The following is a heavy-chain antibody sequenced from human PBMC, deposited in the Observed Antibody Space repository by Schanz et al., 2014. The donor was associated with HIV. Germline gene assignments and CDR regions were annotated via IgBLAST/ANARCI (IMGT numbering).Heavy chain of an antibody. CDR1: GFTFSDHY. V-gene: IGHV3-30*03. Sequence: VHLVESGGGLVQPGGSLRLSCAASGFTFSDHYMDWVRQAPGKGLEWVSVISYDGRNKLYADSVKGRFTISRDNSKNTLFLQMNSLRAEDTAVYYCARALGRFRLYHLDYWGQGTLVTVSS. J-gene: IGHJ4*02. CDR3: ARALGRFRLYHLDY. CDR2: ISYDGRNK. D-gene: IGHD3-16*01.